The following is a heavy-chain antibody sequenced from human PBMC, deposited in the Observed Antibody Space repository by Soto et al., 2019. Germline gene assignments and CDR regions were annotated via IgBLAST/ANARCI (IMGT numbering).Heavy chain of an antibody. D-gene: IGHD3-16*01. CDR1: GGTFSSYA. V-gene: IGHV1-69*12. J-gene: IGHJ6*02. Sequence: QVQLVQSGAEVKKPGSSVKVSCKGSGGTFSSYAISWVRQAPGQGLEWMGGIIPIFGTANYAQKFQGRVTITADESTCTAYMELSSLRSEDTAVYYCARNGGPLGSYYYGMDVWGQGTTVTVSS. CDR2: IIPIFGTA. CDR3: ARNGGPLGSYYYGMDV.